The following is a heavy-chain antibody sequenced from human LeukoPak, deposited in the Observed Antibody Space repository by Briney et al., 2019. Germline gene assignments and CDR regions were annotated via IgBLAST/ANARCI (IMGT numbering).Heavy chain of an antibody. D-gene: IGHD3-16*01. J-gene: IGHJ6*02. CDR1: GGSFSGYY. CDR3: ARATDDEFYLYYGMDV. CDR2: ISQSGST. V-gene: IGHV4-34*01. Sequence: SETLSLTCAVYGGSFSGYYWSWIRQPPGRGLEWIGEISQSGSTNYNPSLKSRITMSVDTSKNQFSLQLRSMTAADTAVYFCARATDDEFYLYYGMDVWGQGTTVTVSS.